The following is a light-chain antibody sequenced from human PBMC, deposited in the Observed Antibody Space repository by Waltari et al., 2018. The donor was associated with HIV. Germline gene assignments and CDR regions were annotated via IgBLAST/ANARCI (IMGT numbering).Light chain of an antibody. CDR1: QGIGSS. CDR2: SSS. CDR3: QQYDTYPRT. V-gene: IGKV1-9*01. Sequence: DIQLTQSPSFLSASIVARVTITCGAAQGIGSSLAWYQAKPGRAPKLLVYSSSILQAGVPLRVGGSGSGTEFTLTVSSLQPEDFAAYYCQQYDTYPRTFGGGTKVEIK. J-gene: IGKJ4*01.